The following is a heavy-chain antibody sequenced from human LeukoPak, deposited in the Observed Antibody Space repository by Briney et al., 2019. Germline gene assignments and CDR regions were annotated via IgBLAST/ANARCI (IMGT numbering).Heavy chain of an antibody. V-gene: IGHV4-59*01. CDR1: GGSISSYY. D-gene: IGHD3-22*01. J-gene: IGHJ4*02. CDR2: IYYSGST. Sequence: SETLSLTCTVSGGSISSYYWSWIRQPPGKGLEWIGYIYYSGSTNYNPSLKSRVTISVDTSKNQFSLKLSSVTAADTAVYYCASENYYDSSGYSTWGQGTLVTVSS. CDR3: ASENYYDSSGYST.